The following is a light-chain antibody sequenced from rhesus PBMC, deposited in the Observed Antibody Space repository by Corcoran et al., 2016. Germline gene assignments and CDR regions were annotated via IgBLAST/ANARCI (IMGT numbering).Light chain of an antibody. CDR1: QRPLYRSNNKNY. Sequence: DIMMTQSPDSLAVSQGERVTINCKSSQRPLYRSNNKNYLAWYQQKPGQTPKVLIYWASTRESGIPNRFRGIGSGTDFHLHIGGLGAENVAVYYCRQYYRPPVTFGGGTKVEIK. V-gene: IGKV4-1*01. CDR2: WAS. CDR3: RQYYRPPVT. J-gene: IGKJ4*01.